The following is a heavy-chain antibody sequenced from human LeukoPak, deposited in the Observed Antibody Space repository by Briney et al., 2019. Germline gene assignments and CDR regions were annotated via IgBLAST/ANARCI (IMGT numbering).Heavy chain of an antibody. CDR1: GFTFSSYS. CDR3: ARVDRFCDSASCQFYYFYYMDV. Sequence: GGSLRLSCAASGFTFSSYSMHWVRQAPGKGLEWVSYITSGNSTAYYADSVKGRFTISRDNAKNSLYLQVNSLRVEDTAVYYCARVDRFCDSASCQFYYFYYMDVWGKGTTVTVSS. V-gene: IGHV3-48*01. D-gene: IGHD2-2*01. CDR2: ITSGNSTA. J-gene: IGHJ6*03.